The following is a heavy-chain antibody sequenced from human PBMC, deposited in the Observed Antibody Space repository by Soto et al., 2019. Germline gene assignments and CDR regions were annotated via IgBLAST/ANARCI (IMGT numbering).Heavy chain of an antibody. D-gene: IGHD5-18*01. Sequence: SETLSLTCTVSGGSISSGGYYWSWIRQHPGKGLEWIGYIYYSGSTYYNPSLKSRVTISVDTSKNQFSLKLSSVTAADTAVYYCARDGRHTAMGMDVWGQGTTVTVSS. V-gene: IGHV4-31*03. CDR2: IYYSGST. CDR1: GGSISSGGYY. J-gene: IGHJ6*02. CDR3: ARDGRHTAMGMDV.